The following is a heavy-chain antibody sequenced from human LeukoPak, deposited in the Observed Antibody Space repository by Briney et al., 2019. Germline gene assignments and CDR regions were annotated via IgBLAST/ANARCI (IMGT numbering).Heavy chain of an antibody. CDR3: ARVEYSSSISAFDI. Sequence: SETLSLTCTVSGASITSSNYYWLWLRQPPGKGLEWIGSIYYTGITYYNLSLKSRVTISVDTSKNQFSLKLSSVTAADTAVYYCARVEYSSSISAFDIWGQGTMVTVSS. J-gene: IGHJ3*02. CDR1: GASITSSNYY. D-gene: IGHD6-6*01. V-gene: IGHV4-39*07. CDR2: IYYTGIT.